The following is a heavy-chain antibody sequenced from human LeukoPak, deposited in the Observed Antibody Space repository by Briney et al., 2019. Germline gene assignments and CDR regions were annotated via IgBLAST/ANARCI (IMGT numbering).Heavy chain of an antibody. Sequence: GGSLRLSCAASGSTFSSYAMSWVRQAPGKGLEWVSVIYSGGSTYYADSVKGRFTISRDNSKNTLYLQMNSLRAEDTAVYYCARHNGVYWGQGTLVTVSS. CDR1: GSTFSSYA. V-gene: IGHV3-66*04. D-gene: IGHD2-8*01. CDR2: IYSGGST. CDR3: ARHNGVY. J-gene: IGHJ4*02.